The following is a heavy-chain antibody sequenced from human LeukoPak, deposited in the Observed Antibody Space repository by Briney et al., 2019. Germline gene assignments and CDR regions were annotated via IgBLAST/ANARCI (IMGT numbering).Heavy chain of an antibody. Sequence: GGSLRLSCAASGFPFSSYGMHWVRQAPGKGLEWVAYIRYDGINEYYADSVKGRFTISRDNAKNSLYLQMNSLRAEDTAVYYCARLGMQQLDYWGQGTLVTVSS. CDR3: ARLGMQQLDY. D-gene: IGHD6-13*01. CDR1: GFPFSSYG. V-gene: IGHV3-30*02. CDR2: IRYDGINE. J-gene: IGHJ4*02.